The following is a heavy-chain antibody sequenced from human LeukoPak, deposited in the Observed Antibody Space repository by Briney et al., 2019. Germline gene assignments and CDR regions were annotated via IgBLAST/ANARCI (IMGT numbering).Heavy chain of an antibody. CDR3: ARVKGGYGAFDP. D-gene: IGHD5-18*01. J-gene: IGHJ5*02. CDR1: GFTFRSYE. CDR2: ISSSGSTI. Sequence: GSLKLSCAASGFTFRSYEMNWVRPAPGKGLEGVSYISSSGSTIYYADSVKGRFTISRDNAKNSLYLQMNSLRAEDTAVYYCARVKGGYGAFDPWGQGTLVTVSS. V-gene: IGHV3-48*03.